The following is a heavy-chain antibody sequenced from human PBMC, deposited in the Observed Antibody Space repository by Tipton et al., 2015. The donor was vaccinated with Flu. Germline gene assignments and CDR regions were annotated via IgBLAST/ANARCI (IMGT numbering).Heavy chain of an antibody. D-gene: IGHD2-2*01. Sequence: SLRLSCTASGFTFGDYAMSWVRQAPGKGLEWVGFIRSKAYGGTTEYAASVKGRLTISRDDSKSIAYLQMDSLKTEHTAMYYCTRGNSRTKQGYWYFDLWGRGTLVTVSS. CDR1: GFTFGDYA. J-gene: IGHJ2*01. CDR2: IRSKAYGGTT. V-gene: IGHV3-49*04. CDR3: TRGNSRTKQGYWYFDL.